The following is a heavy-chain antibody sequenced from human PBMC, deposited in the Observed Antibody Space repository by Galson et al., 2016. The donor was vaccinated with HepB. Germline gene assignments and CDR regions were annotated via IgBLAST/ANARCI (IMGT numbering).Heavy chain of an antibody. J-gene: IGHJ5*02. Sequence: SETLSLTCTVSGGSVSSTSYSWGWIRQPPGKGLEWIGSLKNSGSTQFNPSLKSRVTISVDTSRNQLSLRLTSVTAADTAVYYCVKQKIVVVTTTTYHWLDRWSQGSLVTVSS. D-gene: IGHD2-21*01. CDR1: GGSVSSTSYS. V-gene: IGHV4-39*01. CDR3: VKQKIVVVTTTTYHWLDR. CDR2: LKNSGST.